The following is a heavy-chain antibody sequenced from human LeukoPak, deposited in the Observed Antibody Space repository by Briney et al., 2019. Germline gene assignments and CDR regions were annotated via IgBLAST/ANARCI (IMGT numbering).Heavy chain of an antibody. CDR3: ARPSGARSGYDFGAFDI. CDR1: GGSISSYY. CDR2: IYYSGST. J-gene: IGHJ3*02. D-gene: IGHD5-12*01. Sequence: SGTLSLTCTVSGGSISSYYWSWIRQPPGKGLEWIGYIYYSGSTNYNPSLKSRVTISVDTSKNQFSLKLSSVTAADTAVYYCARPSGARSGYDFGAFDIWGQGTMVTVSS. V-gene: IGHV4-59*08.